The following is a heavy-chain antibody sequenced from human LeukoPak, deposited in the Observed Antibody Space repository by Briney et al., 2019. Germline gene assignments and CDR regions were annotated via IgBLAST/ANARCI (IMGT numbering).Heavy chain of an antibody. CDR1: GYTFTSYG. CDR2: ISAYNGNT. CDR3: ARARAITFGGVIVIALVY. Sequence: GASVKVSCKASGYTFTSYGISWVRQAPGQGLEWMGWISAYNGNTNYAQKLQGRVTMTTDTSTSTAYMELRSLRSDDTAVYYCARARAITFGGVIVIALVYWGQGTLVTVSS. J-gene: IGHJ4*02. D-gene: IGHD3-16*02. V-gene: IGHV1-18*01.